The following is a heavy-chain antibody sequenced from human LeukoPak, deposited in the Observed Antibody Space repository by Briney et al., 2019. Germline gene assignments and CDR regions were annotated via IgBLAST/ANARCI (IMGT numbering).Heavy chain of an antibody. CDR3: AELGITMIGGV. V-gene: IGHV3-48*03. Sequence: PGGSLRLSCAASGFTFSSYEMNWVRQAPGKGLEWVSSISSGGRTIYYADSVKGRFTISRDNAKNSLYLQMNSLRAEDTAVYYCAELGITMIGGVWGKGTTVTISS. CDR2: ISSGGRTI. D-gene: IGHD3-10*02. CDR1: GFTFSSYE. J-gene: IGHJ6*04.